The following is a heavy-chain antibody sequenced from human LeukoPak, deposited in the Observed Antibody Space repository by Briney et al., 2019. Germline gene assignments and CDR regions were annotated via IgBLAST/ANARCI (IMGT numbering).Heavy chain of an antibody. CDR2: ISGSGGST. V-gene: IGHV3-23*01. Sequence: GGSLRLSCAASGFTFSSYAMSWVRQAPGRGLEWVSAISGSGGSTYYADSVKGRFTISRDNSKNTLYLQMNSLRAEGTAVYYCAKGIYCSGGSCSFDYWGQGTLVTVSS. CDR3: AKGIYCSGGSCSFDY. CDR1: GFTFSSYA. J-gene: IGHJ4*02. D-gene: IGHD2-15*01.